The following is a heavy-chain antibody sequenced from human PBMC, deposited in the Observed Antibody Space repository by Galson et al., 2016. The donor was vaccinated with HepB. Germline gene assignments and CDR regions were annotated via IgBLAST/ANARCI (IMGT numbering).Heavy chain of an antibody. Sequence: SLRLSRAVSGFSFSDYAMGWVRQAPGKGLEWVSYIISGAIYYSDSVKGRFTSSRDNAKNSLYLQMNSLRAEDTAVYYCARDHLWAFDYWGQGPLVTVSS. D-gene: IGHD7-27*01. V-gene: IGHV3-11*04. CDR2: IISGAI. CDR3: ARDHLWAFDY. J-gene: IGHJ4*02. CDR1: GFSFSDYA.